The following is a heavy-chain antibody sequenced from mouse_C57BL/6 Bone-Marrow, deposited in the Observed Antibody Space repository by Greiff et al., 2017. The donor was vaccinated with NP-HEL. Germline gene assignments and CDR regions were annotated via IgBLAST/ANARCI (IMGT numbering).Heavy chain of an antibody. J-gene: IGHJ1*03. V-gene: IGHV5-4*01. Sequence: EVQGVESGGGLVKPGGSLKLSCAASGFTFSSYAMSWVRQTPEKRLEWVATISAGGSYTYYPDNVKGRFTMSRDNAKNTLYLQMSHLTSEDTAMDYCARQGLLRSFWYFDGWGTGTTVTVSS. CDR3: ARQGLLRSFWYFDG. CDR2: ISAGGSYT. D-gene: IGHD1-1*01. CDR1: GFTFSSYA.